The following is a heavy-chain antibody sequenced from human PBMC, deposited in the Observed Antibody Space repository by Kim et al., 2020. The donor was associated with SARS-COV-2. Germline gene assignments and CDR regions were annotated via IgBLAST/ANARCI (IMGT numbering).Heavy chain of an antibody. CDR3: AGTPAYYYGSGSYSD. Sequence: PSLKSRVTISVDTSKTQFSLKLSSVTAADTAVYYCAGTPAYYYGSGSYSDWGQGTLVTVSS. D-gene: IGHD3-10*01. J-gene: IGHJ4*02. V-gene: IGHV4-59*01.